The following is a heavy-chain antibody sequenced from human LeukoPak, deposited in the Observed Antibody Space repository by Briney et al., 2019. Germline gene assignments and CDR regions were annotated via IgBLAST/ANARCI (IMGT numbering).Heavy chain of an antibody. CDR2: IIPIFGTA. CDR1: GGTFSSYA. J-gene: IGHJ6*04. Sequence: GSSVKVSCKASGGTFSSYAISWVRQAPGQGLEWMGGIIPIFGTANYAQKFQGRVTITTDESTSTAHMELSSLRSEDTAVYYCARGGTRTIFGVVPMDVWGKGTTVTVSS. D-gene: IGHD3-3*01. CDR3: ARGGTRTIFGVVPMDV. V-gene: IGHV1-69*05.